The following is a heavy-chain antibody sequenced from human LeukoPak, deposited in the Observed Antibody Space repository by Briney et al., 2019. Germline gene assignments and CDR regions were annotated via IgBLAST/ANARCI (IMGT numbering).Heavy chain of an antibody. J-gene: IGHJ4*02. CDR1: GFTFSSYA. D-gene: IGHD3-3*01. Sequence: PGGSLRLSCAASGFTFSSYAMHWVRQAPGKGLEWVAVISYDGSNKYYADSVKGRFTISRDNSKNTLYLQMNSLRAEDTAVYYCARGERHYDFWSAYHSFDYWGQGTLVTVSS. CDR3: ARGERHYDFWSAYHSFDY. V-gene: IGHV3-30-3*01. CDR2: ISYDGSNK.